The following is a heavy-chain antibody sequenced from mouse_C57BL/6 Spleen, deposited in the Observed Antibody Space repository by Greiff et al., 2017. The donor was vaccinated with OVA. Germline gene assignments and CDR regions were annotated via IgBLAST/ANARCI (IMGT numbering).Heavy chain of an antibody. CDR1: GYTFTDYE. CDR3: TRRLGLDY. J-gene: IGHJ2*01. V-gene: IGHV1-15*01. D-gene: IGHD4-1*01. CDR2: IDPETGGT. Sequence: QVQLKQSGAELVRPGASVTLSCKASGYTFTDYEMHWVKQTPVHGLEWIGAIDPETGGTAYNQKFKGKAILTADKSSSTAYMERRSLTSEDSAVYYCTRRLGLDYWGQGTTLTVSS.